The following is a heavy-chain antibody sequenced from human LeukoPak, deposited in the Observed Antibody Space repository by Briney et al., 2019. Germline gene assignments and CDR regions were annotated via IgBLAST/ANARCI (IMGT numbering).Heavy chain of an antibody. CDR1: GYTFTSYH. D-gene: IGHD3-22*01. CDR3: ARDQSAYDSSGYLSY. Sequence: ASVKVSCKASGYTFTSYHMHWVRQAPGQGLEWMGIINPSGGTTNYAQKFRGRVTMTRDMSTSTVYMELSSLRSEDTAVYYCARDQSAYDSSGYLSYWGQGTLVTVSS. J-gene: IGHJ4*02. CDR2: INPSGGTT. V-gene: IGHV1-46*01.